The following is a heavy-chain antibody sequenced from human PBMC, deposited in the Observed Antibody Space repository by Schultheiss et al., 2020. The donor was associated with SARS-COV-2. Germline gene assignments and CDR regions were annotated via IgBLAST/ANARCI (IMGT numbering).Heavy chain of an antibody. D-gene: IGHD2-15*01. CDR2: ISSSGSTI. CDR1: GFTFSSYG. Sequence: GGSLRLSCAASGFTFSSYGMHWVRQAPGKGLEWVSYISSSGSTIYYADSVKGRFTISRDNAKNSLYLQMNSLRDEDTAVYYCAREGRGCSGGSCYSDNWGQGTLVTVSS. J-gene: IGHJ4*02. CDR3: AREGRGCSGGSCYSDN. V-gene: IGHV3-48*02.